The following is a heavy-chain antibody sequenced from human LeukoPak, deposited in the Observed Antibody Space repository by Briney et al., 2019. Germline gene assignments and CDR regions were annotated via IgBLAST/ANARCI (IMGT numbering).Heavy chain of an antibody. J-gene: IGHJ4*02. V-gene: IGHV1-3*01. CDR3: ARDDFSTYPGLNYFDY. CDR2: TNVGNDYT. CDR1: GYTFTHYA. Sequence: ASVNVSCKASGYTFTHYAVHWVRQAPGQRLEWMGWTNVGNDYTESSQKFQDRLTITSDTTATTVYMELSSLRSEDTAVYYCARDDFSTYPGLNYFDYWGQGSMVTVSS. D-gene: IGHD4-11*01.